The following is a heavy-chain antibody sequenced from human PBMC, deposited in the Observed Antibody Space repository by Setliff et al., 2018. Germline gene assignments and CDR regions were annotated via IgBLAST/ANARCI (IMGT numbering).Heavy chain of an antibody. D-gene: IGHD4-17*01. Sequence: PSETLSLTCTVSGGSISSGSYYWSWIRQPAGKGLEWIGRIYTSGSTNYNPSLKSRVTISVDPSKNQFYLNLRSVTAADTAVYFCARGTKTMVINYWYFDVWGRGTPVTVSS. V-gene: IGHV4-61*02. CDR2: IYTSGST. CDR3: ARGTKTMVINYWYFDV. CDR1: GGSISSGSYY. J-gene: IGHJ2*01.